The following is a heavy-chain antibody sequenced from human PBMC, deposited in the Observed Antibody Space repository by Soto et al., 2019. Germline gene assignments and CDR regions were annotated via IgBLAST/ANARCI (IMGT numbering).Heavy chain of an antibody. J-gene: IGHJ6*02. CDR3: ARVVACSGGSCYSGLRDSDHGMDV. Sequence: ASVKVSCKASGYTFTSYGINWVRQATGQGLEWMGWMNPNSGNTGYAQKFQGRVTMTRNTSISTAYMELSSLRSEDTAVYYCARVVACSGGSCYSGLRDSDHGMDVWGQGTTVTVSS. V-gene: IGHV1-8*01. CDR2: MNPNSGNT. D-gene: IGHD2-15*01. CDR1: GYTFTSYG.